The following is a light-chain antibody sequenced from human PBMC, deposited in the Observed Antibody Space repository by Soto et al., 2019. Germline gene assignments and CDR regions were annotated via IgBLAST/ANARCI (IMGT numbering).Light chain of an antibody. CDR1: ESVRRSY. Sequence: ENVLTQSPVTLSLSPGERATLSCRASESVRRSYFAWYQQKRGQAPRLLIYGTSSRATGIPDRFSGSGSGTDFTLTISRLEPEDSAVYYCHQYGASQTFGQGTKVDIK. CDR3: HQYGASQT. V-gene: IGKV3-20*01. CDR2: GTS. J-gene: IGKJ1*01.